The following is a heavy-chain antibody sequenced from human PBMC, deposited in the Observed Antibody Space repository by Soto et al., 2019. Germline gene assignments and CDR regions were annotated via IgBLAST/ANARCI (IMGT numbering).Heavy chain of an antibody. Sequence: SEKVSCMASGYTFTSNDINWVPQATGQGLDWMGWMNPNSGNTSYAQKFQGRVTMTRNTSRSTAYMELSSLRSEDTAVYYCAREDRFLEWLSDVWGQGTKVTVSS. V-gene: IGHV1-8*01. CDR1: GYTFTSND. D-gene: IGHD3-3*01. CDR2: MNPNSGNT. CDR3: AREDRFLEWLSDV. J-gene: IGHJ6*02.